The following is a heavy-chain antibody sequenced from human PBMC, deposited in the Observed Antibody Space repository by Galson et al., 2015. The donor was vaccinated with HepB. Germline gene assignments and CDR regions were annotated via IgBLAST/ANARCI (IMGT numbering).Heavy chain of an antibody. CDR3: ARGDVDIVATINGIDS. V-gene: IGHV3-30*03. D-gene: IGHD5-12*01. CDR1: GFRFSNYG. CDR2: IPYDGKNK. Sequence: SLRLSCAASGFRFSNYGMHWVRQAPGKGLEWVAVIPYDGKNKYYADSVKGRVTISRDNSKNTLYLQMNSLRAEDTAVYYCARGDVDIVATINGIDSWGQGTLVTVSS. J-gene: IGHJ4*02.